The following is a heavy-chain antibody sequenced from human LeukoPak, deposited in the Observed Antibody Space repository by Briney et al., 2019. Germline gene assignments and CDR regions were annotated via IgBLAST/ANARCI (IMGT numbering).Heavy chain of an antibody. CDR1: EFTFSSYG. CDR2: IRYDGSDK. D-gene: IGHD3-10*01. V-gene: IGHV3-30*02. CDR3: AKDPSYGSGSYSDY. J-gene: IGHJ4*02. Sequence: GGSLRLSCATSEFTFSSYGMYWVRQAPGEGLEWVAFIRYDGSDKYYADSVKGRFTISRDNSKNTLYLQMNSLRAEDTAVYYCAKDPSYGSGSYSDYWGQGTLVTVSS.